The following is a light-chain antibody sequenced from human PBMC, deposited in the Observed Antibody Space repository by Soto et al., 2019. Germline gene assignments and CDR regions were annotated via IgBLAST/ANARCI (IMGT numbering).Light chain of an antibody. CDR3: AAWDDSLSGVV. CDR2: SNN. J-gene: IGLJ2*01. CDR1: SSNIGSNY. V-gene: IGLV1-47*02. Sequence: QSVLTQPPSASGTPGQRVTIVCSGSSSNIGSNYVYWYQQLPGTAPKLVIYSNNQRPSGFPDRFSGSKSGTSASLAISGLRSEDEADYYCAAWDDSLSGVVFGGGTKLTVL.